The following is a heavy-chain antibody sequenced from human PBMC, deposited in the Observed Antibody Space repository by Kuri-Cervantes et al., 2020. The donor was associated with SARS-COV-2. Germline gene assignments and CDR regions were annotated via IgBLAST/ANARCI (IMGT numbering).Heavy chain of an antibody. CDR2: IKQDGSEK. J-gene: IGHJ4*02. CDR1: GFTFSSYW. V-gene: IGHV3-7*01. Sequence: GESLKISCAASGFTFSSYWMSWVRQAPGKGLEWVANIKQDGSEKYYVDSVKGRFTISRDNAKNSLYLQMNSLRAGDTAVYYCARDRYGDYEFFDYWGQGTLVTVSS. D-gene: IGHD4-17*01. CDR3: ARDRYGDYEFFDY.